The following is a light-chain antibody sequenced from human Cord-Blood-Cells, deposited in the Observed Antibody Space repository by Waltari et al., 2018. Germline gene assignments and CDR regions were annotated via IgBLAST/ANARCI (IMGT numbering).Light chain of an antibody. CDR2: WAS. CDR1: QSVLYSSNNKNY. J-gene: IGKJ1*01. Sequence: DIVMTQSPDSLAVSLGERATINCKSSQSVLYSSNNKNYLAWYQQKPGQPPKLLIYWASTRXXXVXXRFSGSGSGTDFTLTISSLQAEDVAVYYCQQYYSTPRTFGQGTKVEIK. V-gene: IGKV4-1*01. CDR3: QQYYSTPRT.